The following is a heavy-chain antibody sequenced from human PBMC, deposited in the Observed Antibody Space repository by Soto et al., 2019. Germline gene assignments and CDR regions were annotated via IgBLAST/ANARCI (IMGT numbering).Heavy chain of an antibody. CDR3: AKAPSYYDILTGYGSYYYYGMDV. J-gene: IGHJ6*02. Sequence: EVQLVESGGGLVKPGGSLRLSCAASGFTFSSYAMSWVRQAPGKGLEWVSAISGSGGSTYYADSVKGRFTISRDNSKNTLYLQMNSLRAEDTAVYYCAKAPSYYDILTGYGSYYYYGMDVWGQGTTVTVSS. CDR2: ISGSGGST. D-gene: IGHD3-9*01. V-gene: IGHV3-23*04. CDR1: GFTFSSYA.